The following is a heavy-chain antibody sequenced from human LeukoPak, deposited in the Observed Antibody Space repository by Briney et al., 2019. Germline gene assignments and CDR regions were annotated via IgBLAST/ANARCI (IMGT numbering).Heavy chain of an antibody. CDR1: GFTFSDYY. CDR2: ISSSSSDT. V-gene: IGHV3-11*06. Sequence: GGSLRLSCAASGFTFSDYYMSWVRQAPGKGLEGVSYISSSSSDTNYADSVKGRFTISRDNAKKSLYLQMNSLRAEDTAVYYCARDRYCSGGSCFEFLHEDYYYGMDVWGKGTTVTVSS. J-gene: IGHJ6*04. CDR3: ARDRYCSGGSCFEFLHEDYYYGMDV. D-gene: IGHD2-15*01.